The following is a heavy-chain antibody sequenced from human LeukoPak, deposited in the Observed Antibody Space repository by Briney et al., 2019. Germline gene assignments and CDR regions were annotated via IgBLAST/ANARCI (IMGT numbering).Heavy chain of an antibody. CDR1: GFTVSSSY. CDR3: ARRGDGDRSFDY. J-gene: IGHJ4*02. D-gene: IGHD2-21*01. Sequence: GGSLRLSCAASGFTVSSSYMSWVRQAPGKGLEWVSLIYGGGSTYYADSVKGRFTISRDNSKNTLYLQVNSLRAEDTAVYYCARRGDGDRSFDYWGQGTLVTVSS. V-gene: IGHV3-53*01. CDR2: IYGGGST.